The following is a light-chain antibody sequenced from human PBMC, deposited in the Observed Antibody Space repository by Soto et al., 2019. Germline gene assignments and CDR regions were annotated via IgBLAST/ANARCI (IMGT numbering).Light chain of an antibody. CDR2: DAS. V-gene: IGKV1-5*01. J-gene: IGKJ3*01. CDR3: QQYNGYFSGGT. CDR1: QSISRW. Sequence: DIQMTQSPSTLSASVGDRVAITCRASQSISRWLAWYQQKPGRAPKLLIYDASSLEIGVPSRFSGGGSGTEFTLTISSLQPDDFATYYCQQYNGYFSGGTFGPGTKVDIK.